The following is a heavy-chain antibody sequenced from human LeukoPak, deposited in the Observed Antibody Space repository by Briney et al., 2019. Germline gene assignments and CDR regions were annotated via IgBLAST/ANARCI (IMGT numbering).Heavy chain of an antibody. J-gene: IGHJ6*02. CDR3: ARDITTCGGDCYSYGMDV. CDR1: GGTFSSYA. CDR2: IIPILSIA. Sequence: SVKVSCKASGGTFSSYAISWVRQAPGQGLEWMGRIIPILSIANYAQKFQGRVTITADKSTSTAYMELSSLRSEDTAVYYCARDITTCGGDCYSYGMDVWGQGTTVTVSS. V-gene: IGHV1-69*04. D-gene: IGHD2-21*01.